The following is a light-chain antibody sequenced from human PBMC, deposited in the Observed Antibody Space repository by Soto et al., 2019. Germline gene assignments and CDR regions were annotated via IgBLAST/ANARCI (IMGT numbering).Light chain of an antibody. CDR3: QQYSNSPRT. J-gene: IGKJ1*01. CDR1: QSISSSY. CDR2: DAS. Sequence: EIVLTQSPGTLSLSPGERATLSCRASQSISSSYLAWYQQKPGQAPRLLIYDASSRATGIPDRFSGSGSGTDFSLTISRLEPEDFAFYYCQQYSNSPRTLGQGTKVEIK. V-gene: IGKV3-20*01.